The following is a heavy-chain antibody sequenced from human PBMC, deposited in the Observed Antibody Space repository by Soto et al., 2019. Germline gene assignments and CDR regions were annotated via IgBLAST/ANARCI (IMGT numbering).Heavy chain of an antibody. V-gene: IGHV3-7*01. Sequence: EVQLVESGGDLVQPGGSLKLSCRTSGLTFRTYLMSWVRQAPGKGLEWVATIKTDGSEEYYADSVEGRFTISRDITKNSLYLQMNTLRADDTAMYYCVTYHDSDRETYRFRHWGQGTLVTVSS. CDR1: GLTFRTYL. J-gene: IGHJ4*02. CDR3: VTYHDSDRETYRFRH. CDR2: IKTDGSEE. D-gene: IGHD3-16*02.